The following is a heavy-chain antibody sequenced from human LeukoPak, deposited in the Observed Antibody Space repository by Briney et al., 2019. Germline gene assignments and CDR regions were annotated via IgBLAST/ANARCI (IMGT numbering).Heavy chain of an antibody. CDR2: IYPGDSDT. CDR3: ARRGCSNTSCYGYYFDY. Sequence: GESLKISCKGSEYSFTSYWIGWVRQMPGKGSEWMGVIYPGDSDTRYSPSFQGQVTISADKSINTAYLQWGSLKASDTAMYYCARRGCSNTSCYGYYFDYWGQGTLVTVSS. CDR1: EYSFTSYW. V-gene: IGHV5-51*01. D-gene: IGHD2-2*01. J-gene: IGHJ4*02.